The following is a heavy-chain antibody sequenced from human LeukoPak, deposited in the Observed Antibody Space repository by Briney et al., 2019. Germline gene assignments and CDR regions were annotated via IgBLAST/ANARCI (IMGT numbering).Heavy chain of an antibody. J-gene: IGHJ2*01. Sequence: SETLSLTCTVSGGSISSYYWSWIRQPPEKGLEWIGYIDYSGSTNFNPSLRSRVIISVDMSENQFSLNMSSVTAADTAVYYCARTECRGCWYFDLWGRGTLVTVSS. CDR1: GGSISSYY. D-gene: IGHD3-10*01. CDR3: ARTECRGCWYFDL. V-gene: IGHV4-59*01. CDR2: IDYSGST.